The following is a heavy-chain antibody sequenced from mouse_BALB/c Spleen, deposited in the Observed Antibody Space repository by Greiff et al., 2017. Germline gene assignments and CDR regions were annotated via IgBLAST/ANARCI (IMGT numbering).Heavy chain of an antibody. CDR1: GYAFTNYL. CDR3: AGSGGYWYYFDD. V-gene: IGHV1-54*03. J-gene: IGHJ2*01. D-gene: IGHD2-3*01. CDR2: INPGSGGT. Sequence: VQLQQSGAELVRPGTSVKVSCKASGYAFTNYLIEWVKQRPGQGLEWIGVINPGSGGTNYNEKFKGKATLTADKSSSTAYMQLSSLTSADAAVYFCAGSGGYWYYFDDWGEGTTLTVSS.